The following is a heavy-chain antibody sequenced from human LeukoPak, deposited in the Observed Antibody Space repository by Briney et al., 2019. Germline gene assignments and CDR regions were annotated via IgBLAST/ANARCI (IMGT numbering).Heavy chain of an antibody. V-gene: IGHV4-31*03. CDR1: GWSISSGGYY. CDR2: IFYTGIT. D-gene: IGHD4-23*01. J-gene: IGHJ3*02. Sequence: SETLSLTCTVSGWSISSGGYYWSWIRQHPGKGLEWIAYIFYTGITYYNPSLKSRVTMSVDTSKNQFSLKLSSVTAADTAVYYCARGSVLPTVGAFDIWGQGTMVTVSS. CDR3: ARGSVLPTVGAFDI.